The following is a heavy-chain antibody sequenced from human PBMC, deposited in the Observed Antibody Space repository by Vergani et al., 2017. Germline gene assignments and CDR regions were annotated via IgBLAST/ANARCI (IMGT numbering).Heavy chain of an antibody. D-gene: IGHD1-26*01. J-gene: IGHJ4*02. CDR3: ARVGHEWELPGQEPDY. CDR2: IIPIFGTA. CDR1: GGTFSSYA. V-gene: IGHV1-69*01. Sequence: QVQLVQSGAEVKKPGSSVKVSCKASGGTFSSYAISWVRQAPGQGLEWMGGIIPIFGTANYAQKFQGRVTITADESPSTAYMELSSLRAEDTAVYYCARVGHEWELPGQEPDYWGQGTLVTVSS.